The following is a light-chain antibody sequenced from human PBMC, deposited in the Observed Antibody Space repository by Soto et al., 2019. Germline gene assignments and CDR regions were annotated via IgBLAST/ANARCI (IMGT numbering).Light chain of an antibody. CDR3: AAWDDSLNEYV. J-gene: IGLJ1*01. Sequence: QSVLTQPPSASGTPGQRVTISCSGSSSNIGSNTVNWYQQLPGTAPKLLIYSNNQRPSGVPDRFSGSKSGTSASLAISGLQSEDGADYYCAAWDDSLNEYVFGTGTQLTVL. CDR1: SSNIGSNT. CDR2: SNN. V-gene: IGLV1-44*01.